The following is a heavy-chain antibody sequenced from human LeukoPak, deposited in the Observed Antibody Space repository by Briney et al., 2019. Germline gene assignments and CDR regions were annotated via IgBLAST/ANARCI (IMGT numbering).Heavy chain of an antibody. Sequence: GRSLRLSCAASGFTFSSYGMHWVRQAPGKGLEWVAVISYDGSDKYYADSVKGRFTIPRDNSKNTLYLQMNSLRAEDTAVYYCAKDPAAGTGPLYYYGMDVWGQGTTVTVSS. J-gene: IGHJ6*02. D-gene: IGHD6-13*01. CDR3: AKDPAAGTGPLYYYGMDV. V-gene: IGHV3-30*18. CDR2: ISYDGSDK. CDR1: GFTFSSYG.